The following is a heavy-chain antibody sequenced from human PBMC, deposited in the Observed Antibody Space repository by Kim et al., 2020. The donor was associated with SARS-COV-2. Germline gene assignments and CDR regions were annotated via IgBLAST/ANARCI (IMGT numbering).Heavy chain of an antibody. Sequence: ASVKVSCKASGYTFTSYDINWVRQATGQGLEWMGWMNPNSGNTGYAQKFQGRVTMTRNTSISTAYMELSSLRSEDTAVYYCARVGSSWEGVGWFDPWGQRTLVTVSS. V-gene: IGHV1-8*01. CDR3: ARVGSSWEGVGWFDP. J-gene: IGHJ5*02. CDR2: MNPNSGNT. CDR1: GYTFTSYD. D-gene: IGHD6-13*01.